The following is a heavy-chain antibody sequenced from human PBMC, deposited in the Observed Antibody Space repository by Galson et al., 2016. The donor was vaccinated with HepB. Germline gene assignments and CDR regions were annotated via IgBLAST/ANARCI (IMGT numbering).Heavy chain of an antibody. Sequence: LRLSCAASGFTFSRYWMNWVRQSPGKGPVWVATLSYTGNTYSNSSLKSRVTLSVDTSKNQFSLKLSSVTAADTAVFYCARGSPYYDSGTYSYYFDYWGQGALVTVSS. V-gene: IGHV4-28*03. J-gene: IGHJ4*02. CDR3: ARGSPYYDSGTYSYYFDY. CDR2: LSYTGNT. CDR1: GFTFSRYW. D-gene: IGHD3-10*01.